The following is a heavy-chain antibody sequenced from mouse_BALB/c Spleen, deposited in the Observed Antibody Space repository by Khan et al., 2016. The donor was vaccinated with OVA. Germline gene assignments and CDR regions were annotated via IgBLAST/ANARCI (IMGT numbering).Heavy chain of an antibody. J-gene: IGHJ4*01. Sequence: EVQLVESGPELVKPGASVKISCKASGYTFTDYNMHWVKQSHGKSLEWIGYIYPYNGGTVYNQNFKNKATLTVDNSSSTAYMELRSLTSEDSAVYYCARCTSATETIDYWGQGTSVTVSS. CDR2: IYPYNGGT. V-gene: IGHV1S29*02. D-gene: IGHD1-2*01. CDR1: GYTFTDYN. CDR3: ARCTSATETIDY.